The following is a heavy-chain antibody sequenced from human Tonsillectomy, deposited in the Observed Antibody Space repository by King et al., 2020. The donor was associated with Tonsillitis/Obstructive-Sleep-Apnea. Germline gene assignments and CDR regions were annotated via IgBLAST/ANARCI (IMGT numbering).Heavy chain of an antibody. D-gene: IGHD3-10*01. V-gene: IGHV3-53*01. CDR3: ARGNYYGSWNYYKGGLLDP. Sequence: VQLVESGGGLMQPGGSLRLSCAASGFTVSSTYMSWVRQAPGKGLEWVSVIYSSGPTYYADFVKGRFTISRDNSKNTLSLQMNNLRAEDTAIYFCARGNYYGSWNYYKGGLLDPWGQGTLVTVSS. CDR1: GFTVSSTY. CDR2: IYSSGPT. J-gene: IGHJ5*02.